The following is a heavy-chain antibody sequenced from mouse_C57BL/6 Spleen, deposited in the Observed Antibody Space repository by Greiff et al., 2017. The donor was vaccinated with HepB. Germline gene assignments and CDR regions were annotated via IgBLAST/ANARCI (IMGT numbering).Heavy chain of an antibody. V-gene: IGHV2-6-1*01. CDR1: GFSLTSYG. J-gene: IGHJ4*01. CDR2: IWSDGST. D-gene: IGHD1-1*01. CDR3: ARHKYGSSSYAMDY. Sequence: VQVVESGPGLVAPSQSLSITCTVSGFSLTSYGVHWVRQPPGKGLEWLVVIWSDGSTTYNSALKSRLSISKDNSKSQVFLKMNSLQTDDTAMYYCARHKYGSSSYAMDYWGQGTSVTVSS.